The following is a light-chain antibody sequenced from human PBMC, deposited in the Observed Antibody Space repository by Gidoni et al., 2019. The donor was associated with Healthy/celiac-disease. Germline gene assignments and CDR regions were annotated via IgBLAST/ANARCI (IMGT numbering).Light chain of an antibody. CDR3: QQSYSTPLT. CDR1: QSISSY. Sequence: DLQMPPSPSSLSASVGDRVTITCRASQSISSYLNWYQQKPGKAPKLLIYAASSLQSGVPSRFSGSGSGTDFTRTISSLQPEDFATYYCQQSYSTPLTFXGXTKVEIK. V-gene: IGKV1-39*01. CDR2: AAS. J-gene: IGKJ4*01.